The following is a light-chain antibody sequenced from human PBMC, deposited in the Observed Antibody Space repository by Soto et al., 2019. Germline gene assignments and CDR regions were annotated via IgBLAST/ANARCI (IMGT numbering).Light chain of an antibody. V-gene: IGKV1-5*01. J-gene: IGKJ1*01. Sequence: IRMTHSPSTLSTSVGDTITITVRAIRYISTWLAWYQQKPGKVPRLLIYDASSLESGVPSRFSGSGSGTEFTLTISSLQPDDFATYYCQHSNSFSWTFGQGTKVDIK. CDR3: QHSNSFSWT. CDR1: RYISTW. CDR2: DAS.